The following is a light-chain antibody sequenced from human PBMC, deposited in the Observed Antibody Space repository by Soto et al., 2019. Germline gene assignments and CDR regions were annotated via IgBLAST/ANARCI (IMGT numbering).Light chain of an antibody. CDR3: SSYTSSSTLLYV. Sequence: QSALTQPASVSGSPGQSITISCTGTSSDVGGYNYVSWYQQHPGKAPKLMIYDVSKRPSGVSNRFSGSKSGNTACLTISGLQAEDEADYYCSSYTSSSTLLYVFGTGTKVTVL. CDR2: DVS. V-gene: IGLV2-14*01. CDR1: SSDVGGYNY. J-gene: IGLJ1*01.